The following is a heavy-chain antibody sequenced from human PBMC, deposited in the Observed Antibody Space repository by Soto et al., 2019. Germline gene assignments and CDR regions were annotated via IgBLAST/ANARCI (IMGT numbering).Heavy chain of an antibody. V-gene: IGHV1-69*13. CDR2: IIPIFGTA. CDR3: ARRGIVGATTNYYYYGMDV. CDR1: GGTFSSYA. Sequence: SGKVSCKASGGTFSSYAISWVRQAPGQGLEWMGGIIPIFGTANYAQKFQGRVTITADESTSTAYMELSSLRSEDTAVYYCARRGIVGATTNYYYYGMDVWGQGATVTVSS. D-gene: IGHD1-26*01. J-gene: IGHJ6*02.